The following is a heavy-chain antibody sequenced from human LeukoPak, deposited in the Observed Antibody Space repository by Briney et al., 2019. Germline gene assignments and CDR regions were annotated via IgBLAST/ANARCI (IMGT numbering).Heavy chain of an antibody. V-gene: IGHV3-53*01. CDR3: ARGGYYYDSCGYPEDFDY. D-gene: IGHD3-22*01. CDR2: IYSGGST. J-gene: IGHJ4*02. Sequence: PGGSLRLSCAASGFTVSSNYMSWVRQAPGKGLEWVSVIYSGGSTYYADSVKGRFTISRDNSKNTLYLQMNSLRAEDTAVYYCARGGYYYDSCGYPEDFDYWGQGTLVTVSS. CDR1: GFTVSSNY.